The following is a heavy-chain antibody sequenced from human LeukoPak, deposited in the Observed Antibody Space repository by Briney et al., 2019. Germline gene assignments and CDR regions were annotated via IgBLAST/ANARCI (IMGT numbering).Heavy chain of an antibody. D-gene: IGHD2-2*01. CDR2: MKTKTNGGIT. Sequence: GGSLRLSCAASGFTFINAWMTWVRQAPGKGLEGGGRMKTKTNGGITDYAAPVKGSFTISRDDSKNTLYLQMNSLKTDDTAVYYCTTAPWIVVVPAAMLDYYYYMDVWGKGTTVTVSS. CDR1: GFTFINAW. J-gene: IGHJ6*03. V-gene: IGHV3-15*01. CDR3: TTAPWIVVVPAAMLDYYYYMDV.